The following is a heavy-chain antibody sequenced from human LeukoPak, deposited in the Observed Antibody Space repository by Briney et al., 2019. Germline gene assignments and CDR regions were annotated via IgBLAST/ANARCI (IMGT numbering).Heavy chain of an antibody. CDR2: ISPGGGTI. D-gene: IGHD6-25*01. V-gene: IGHV3-23*01. CDR3: AKATAATTYFDH. CDR1: GFTFSNFA. J-gene: IGHJ4*02. Sequence: GGSLRLSCAVTGFTFSNFAMSWVRQTPGKGLEWVSAISPGGGTIFYADSVKGRFAVSRDNSANTLYLQINNLRAEDTAVYYCAKATAATTYFDHWGREPGSPSP.